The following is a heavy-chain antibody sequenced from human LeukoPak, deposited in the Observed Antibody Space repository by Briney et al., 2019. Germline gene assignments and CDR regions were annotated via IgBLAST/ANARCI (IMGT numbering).Heavy chain of an antibody. D-gene: IGHD5/OR15-5a*01. CDR3: ARHLAGDSLYRHFDY. V-gene: IGHV3-48*03. Sequence: GSLRLSCAASGFTFSSYEMNWVRQAPGKGLEWVSYITSSGSTIYYADSVKGRFTISRDNAKNSLYLQMNSLRAEDTAIYYCARHLAGDSLYRHFDYWGQGTLVTVSS. CDR1: GFTFSSYE. CDR2: ITSSGSTI. J-gene: IGHJ4*02.